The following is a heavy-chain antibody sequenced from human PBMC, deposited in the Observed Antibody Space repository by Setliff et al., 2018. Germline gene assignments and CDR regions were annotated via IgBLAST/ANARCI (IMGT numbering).Heavy chain of an antibody. CDR3: ARAVNFGDYGDNWFDS. Sequence: KPSETLSLTCTVSGDSIINYYWSWIRQPPGKGLEWIGDIYSSGNTNYNPSLKSRVTISVDTSKNQFSLKLDSVTAADTAVYYCARAVNFGDYGDNWFDSWGQGTLVTVS. CDR2: IYSSGNT. CDR1: GDSIINYY. D-gene: IGHD4-17*01. J-gene: IGHJ5*01. V-gene: IGHV4-4*08.